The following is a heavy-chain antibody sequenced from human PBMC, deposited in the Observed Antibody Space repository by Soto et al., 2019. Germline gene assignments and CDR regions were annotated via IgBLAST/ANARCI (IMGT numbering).Heavy chain of an antibody. CDR1: GYTFTSYG. CDR3: ARATPYYYYMDV. Sequence: ASVKISCKASGYTFTSYGINWVRQAPGKGLEGMGWISDYNGNTNYAQKLQGRVTMTTDRSTSTAYMELRSLRSDETAVYYCARATPYYYYMDVWGKGTTVTVSS. V-gene: IGHV1-18*01. CDR2: ISDYNGNT. D-gene: IGHD4-17*01. J-gene: IGHJ6*03.